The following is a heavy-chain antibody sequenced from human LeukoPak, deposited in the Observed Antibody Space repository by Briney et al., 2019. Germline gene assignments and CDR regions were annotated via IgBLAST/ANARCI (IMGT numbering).Heavy chain of an antibody. CDR2: ISGSGGST. Sequence: PGGSLRLSCAASGFTFSSYAMSWVRQAPGKGLEWVSAISGSGGSTYYADSVKGRFTISRDNSKNTLYLQMNSLRAEDTAVYYCAKAGGYDFWSGYSKPLDYWGQGTLVTVS. D-gene: IGHD3-3*01. CDR3: AKAGGYDFWSGYSKPLDY. J-gene: IGHJ4*02. CDR1: GFTFSSYA. V-gene: IGHV3-23*01.